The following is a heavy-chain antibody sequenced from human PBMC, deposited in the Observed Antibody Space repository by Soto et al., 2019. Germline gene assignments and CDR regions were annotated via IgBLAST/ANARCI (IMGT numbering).Heavy chain of an antibody. Sequence: QVQLQESGPGLVKPSETLSLTCTVSGGSISSYYWSWIRQPPGKGLEWIGYIYYSGSTNYNPSLKSRVTIAVDQSKNQFSLKLSSVTAAETAVYYCARGMGSYDYWGRGSLVAVCS. J-gene: IGHJ4*02. CDR2: IYYSGST. CDR3: ARGMGSYDY. CDR1: GGSISSYY. V-gene: IGHV4-59*01. D-gene: IGHD1-26*01.